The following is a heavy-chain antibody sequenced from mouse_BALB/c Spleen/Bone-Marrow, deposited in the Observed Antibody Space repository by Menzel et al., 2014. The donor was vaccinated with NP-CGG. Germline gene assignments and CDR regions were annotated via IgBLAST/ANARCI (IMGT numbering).Heavy chain of an antibody. D-gene: IGHD2-14*01. Sequence: QVQLQQSGAELAKPGASVKMSCKASGYTFTSYWMHWVKQRPGQGLEWIGYINPSTGYTEYNQKFKDKATLTADKSSSTAYMQLSSLTSEDSAVYYCARAEDYRSPFAYWGQGTLVTVSA. CDR2: INPSTGYT. CDR3: ARAEDYRSPFAY. J-gene: IGHJ3*01. CDR1: GYTFTSYW. V-gene: IGHV1-7*01.